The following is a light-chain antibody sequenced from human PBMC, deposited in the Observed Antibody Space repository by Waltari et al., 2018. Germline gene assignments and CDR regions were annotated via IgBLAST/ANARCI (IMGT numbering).Light chain of an antibody. CDR2: QDT. J-gene: IGLJ1*01. V-gene: IGLV3-1*01. CDR1: KLGDKY. Sequence: SYELTQPPSVSVSPGQTASITCSGDKLGDKYACWYQQKPGQSPVLVIYQDTKRPSGIPERFSGSNAGNTATLTISGTQAMDEADYYCQAWNSSTYVFRTGTKVTVL. CDR3: QAWNSSTYV.